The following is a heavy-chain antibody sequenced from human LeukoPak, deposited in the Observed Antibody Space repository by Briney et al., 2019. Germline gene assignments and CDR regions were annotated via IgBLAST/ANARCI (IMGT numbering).Heavy chain of an antibody. V-gene: IGHV1-69*13. D-gene: IGHD3-22*01. CDR1: GGTLSSYA. CDR3: ARKAYYDSSGYSPLSYYYYGMDV. CDR2: IIPIFGTA. J-gene: IGHJ6*02. Sequence: ASVKVSCKASGGTLSSYAISWVRQDPGQGLEWMGGIIPIFGTANYAQKFQGRVTIAADESTSTAYMELSSLRSEDTAVYYCARKAYYDSSGYSPLSYYYYGMDVWGQGTTVTVSS.